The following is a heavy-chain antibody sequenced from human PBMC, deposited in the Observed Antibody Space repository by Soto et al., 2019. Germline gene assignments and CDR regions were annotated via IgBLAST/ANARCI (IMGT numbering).Heavy chain of an antibody. V-gene: IGHV4-30-2*01. D-gene: IGHD2-21*02. CDR2: IYHSGST. CDR1: GGSISSGGYS. J-gene: IGHJ4*02. CDR3: ARGFYCGGDCYRFDY. Sequence: SETLSLTCAVSGGSISSGGYSWSWIRQPPGKGLEWIGYIYHSGSTYYNPSLKSRVTISVDRSKNQFSLRLSSVTAADTAVYYCARGFYCGGDCYRFDYWGQGTLVTVSS.